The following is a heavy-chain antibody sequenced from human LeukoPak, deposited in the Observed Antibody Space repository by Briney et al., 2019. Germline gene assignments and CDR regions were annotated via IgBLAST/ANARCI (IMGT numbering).Heavy chain of an antibody. J-gene: IGHJ4*02. D-gene: IGHD6-19*01. V-gene: IGHV1-69*05. Sequence: ASVKVSCKASGGTFISYAISWVRQAPGQGLEWMGGIIPIFGTANYAQKFQGRVTITTDESTSTAYMELSSLRSEDTAVYYCARLYSSGWYVLDYWGQGTLVTVSS. CDR2: IIPIFGTA. CDR1: GGTFISYA. CDR3: ARLYSSGWYVLDY.